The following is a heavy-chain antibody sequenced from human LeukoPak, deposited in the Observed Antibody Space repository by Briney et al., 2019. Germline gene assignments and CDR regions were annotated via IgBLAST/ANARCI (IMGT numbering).Heavy chain of an antibody. CDR2: IYTSGST. D-gene: IGHD4-11*01. CDR1: GGSISSGSYY. Sequence: SQTLSLTCTVSGGSISSGSYYWRWIRQPAGKGLEWIGRIYTSGSTNYNPSLESRVTISVDTSKNQFSLKLSSVTAADTAVYYCASKKGRSNQFDYWGQGTLVTVSS. CDR3: ASKKGRSNQFDY. J-gene: IGHJ4*02. V-gene: IGHV4-61*02.